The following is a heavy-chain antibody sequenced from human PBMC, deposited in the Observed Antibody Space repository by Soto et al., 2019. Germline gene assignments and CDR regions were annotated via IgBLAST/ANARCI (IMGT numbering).Heavy chain of an antibody. D-gene: IGHD4-17*01. V-gene: IGHV4-59*08. Sequence: SVTKSVTCTVADGNIISYCLRWIRQTPGKGLEWIGYIYYSGSTNYNPSLKSRVTISVDTSKNQFSLKLSSVTAADTAVYYCARQYDYGDRFDYLGQGTLVTVSS. J-gene: IGHJ4*02. CDR2: IYYSGST. CDR1: DGNIISYC. CDR3: ARQYDYGDRFDY.